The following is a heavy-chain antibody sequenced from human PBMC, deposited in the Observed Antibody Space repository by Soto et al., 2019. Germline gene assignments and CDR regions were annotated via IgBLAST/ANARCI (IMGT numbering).Heavy chain of an antibody. CDR2: IKQDGSEK. CDR3: AREQYCSSTSCYIRAADAFDI. CDR1: GFTFSSYW. J-gene: IGHJ3*02. D-gene: IGHD2-2*02. V-gene: IGHV3-7*01. Sequence: VQLVESGGGLVQPGGSLRLSCAASGFTFSSYWMSWVRQAPGKGLEWVANIKQDGSEKYYVDSVKGRFTISRDNAKNSLYLQMNSLRAEDTAVYYCAREQYCSSTSCYIRAADAFDIWGQGTMVTVSS.